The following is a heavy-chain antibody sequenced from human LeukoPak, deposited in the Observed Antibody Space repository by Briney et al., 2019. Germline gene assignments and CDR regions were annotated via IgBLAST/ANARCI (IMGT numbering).Heavy chain of an antibody. Sequence: PGGSLRLSCAASGFTFSSYSMNWVRQAPGKGLEWVSSISSSSSYIYYADSVKGRFTISRDNAKNSLYLQMNSLRAEDTAVYYCARDLPLYGGDYYGSGSFDYWGQGTLVTVSS. D-gene: IGHD3-10*01. CDR3: ARDLPLYGGDYYGSGSFDY. CDR2: ISSSSSYI. V-gene: IGHV3-21*01. CDR1: GFTFSSYS. J-gene: IGHJ4*02.